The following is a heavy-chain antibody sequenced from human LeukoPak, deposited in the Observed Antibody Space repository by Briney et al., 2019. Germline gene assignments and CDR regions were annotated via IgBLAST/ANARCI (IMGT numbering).Heavy chain of an antibody. Sequence: ASVKVSCKASGYTFTSYDINWVRQATGQGLEWMGWMNPNSGNTGYAQKFQGRVTMTRDTSISTAYMELSRLRSDDTAVYYCARFGDYDLYWGQGTLVTVSS. V-gene: IGHV1-8*01. CDR3: ARFGDYDLY. CDR2: MNPNSGNT. J-gene: IGHJ4*02. D-gene: IGHD4-17*01. CDR1: GYTFTSYD.